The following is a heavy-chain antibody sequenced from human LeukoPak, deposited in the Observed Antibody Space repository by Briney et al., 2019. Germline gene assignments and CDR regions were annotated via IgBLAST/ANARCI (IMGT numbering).Heavy chain of an antibody. CDR1: GNTFTGYY. V-gene: IGHV1-2*06. CDR2: INPNSGDT. Sequence: ASVKVSCKTSGNTFTGYYIHWVRQAPGQGLEWVGRINPNSGDTKYAPKFQGRVTMTRDTSISTIYMELSSLRSDDTAVYYCAREYHDSSEFDSWGQGTLVTVSS. D-gene: IGHD3-22*01. J-gene: IGHJ4*02. CDR3: AREYHDSSEFDS.